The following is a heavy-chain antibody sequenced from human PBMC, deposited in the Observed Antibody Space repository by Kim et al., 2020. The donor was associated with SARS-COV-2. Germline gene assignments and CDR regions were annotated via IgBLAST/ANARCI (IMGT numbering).Heavy chain of an antibody. D-gene: IGHD3-10*01. CDR3: ARGGFGPWESDGQLDY. Sequence: SVKGIFTISRDNSKNTLYLQMGSLRAEDMAVYYCARGGFGPWESDGQLDYWGQGTLVTVSS. V-gene: IGHV3-64*01. J-gene: IGHJ4*02.